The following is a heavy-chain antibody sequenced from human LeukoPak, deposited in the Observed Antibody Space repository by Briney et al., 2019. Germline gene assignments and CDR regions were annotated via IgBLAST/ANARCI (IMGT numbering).Heavy chain of an antibody. CDR3: ARGVRDYSSSWYEE. D-gene: IGHD6-13*01. CDR1: GYSISSGYY. Sequence: NPSETLSLTCTVSGYSISSGYYWGWIRQPPGKGLEWIGSIYHSGSTYYNPSLKSRVTISVDTSKSQFSLKLSSVTAADTAVYYCARGVRDYSSSWYEEWGQGTLVTVSS. CDR2: IYHSGST. V-gene: IGHV4-38-2*02. J-gene: IGHJ4*02.